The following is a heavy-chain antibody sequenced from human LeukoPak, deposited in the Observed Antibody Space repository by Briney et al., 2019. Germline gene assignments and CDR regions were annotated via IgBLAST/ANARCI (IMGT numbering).Heavy chain of an antibody. J-gene: IGHJ4*02. CDR1: GFSFSTYS. Sequence: KPGGSLRLSCVASGFSFSTYSMNWVRQAPGKGLEWVSSVTGSGTTKYYADSVKGRFVISRDNAKNSLYLQMNSLRAEDTAVYYCAKVNSGDCWGELDYWGQGTLVTVSS. CDR3: AKVNSGDCWGELDY. V-gene: IGHV3-21*06. D-gene: IGHD2-21*02. CDR2: VTGSGTTK.